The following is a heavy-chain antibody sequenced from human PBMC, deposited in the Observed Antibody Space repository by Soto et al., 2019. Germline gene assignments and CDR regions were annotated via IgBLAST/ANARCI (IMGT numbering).Heavy chain of an antibody. Sequence: GGSLRLSCAASGFTFSSYAMTWVRQAPGEGLEWVSVITDSGGDTLHADSVKGRFTISRDNAKNSLYLQMNSLRAEDTAVYYCASGSSGYYYVPYYYGMDVWGQGTTVTVSS. D-gene: IGHD3-22*01. CDR1: GFTFSSYA. CDR2: ITDSGGDT. V-gene: IGHV3-23*01. J-gene: IGHJ6*02. CDR3: ASGSSGYYYVPYYYGMDV.